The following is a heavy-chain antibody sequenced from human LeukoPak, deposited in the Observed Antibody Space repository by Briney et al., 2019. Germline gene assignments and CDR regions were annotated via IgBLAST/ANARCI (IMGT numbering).Heavy chain of an antibody. J-gene: IGHJ4*02. V-gene: IGHV3-23*01. Sequence: PGGSLRLSCAASGFTFSSYGMSWVRQAPGKGLEWVSAISGSGGSTYYADSVKGRFTISRDNSKNTLYLQMNSLRAEDTAVYYCAKDEVVATKNFDYWGQGTLVTVSS. CDR3: AKDEVVATKNFDY. CDR2: ISGSGGST. D-gene: IGHD5-12*01. CDR1: GFTFSSYG.